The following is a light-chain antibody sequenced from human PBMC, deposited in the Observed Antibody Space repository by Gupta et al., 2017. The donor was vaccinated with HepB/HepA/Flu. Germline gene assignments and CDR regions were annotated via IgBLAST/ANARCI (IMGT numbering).Light chain of an antibody. J-gene: IGKJ4*01. Sequence: EIVLTQSPATLSLSPGERATLSCRASQSVSSYLAWYQQKPGQAPRLLIYDASNRATGIPARSRGSGSGADYTLNISSLQPEDCAVYCCQQPRNWPLLTFGDGTKVEIK. V-gene: IGKV3-11*01. CDR3: QQPRNWPLLT. CDR2: DAS. CDR1: QSVSSY.